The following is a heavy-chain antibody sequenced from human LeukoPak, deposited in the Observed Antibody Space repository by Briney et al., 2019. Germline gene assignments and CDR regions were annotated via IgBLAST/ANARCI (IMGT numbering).Heavy chain of an antibody. CDR3: AKGSHYGDYPGAFDI. D-gene: IGHD4-17*01. V-gene: IGHV3-30*02. CDR1: GFTFSSYG. Sequence: GGSLRLSCAASGFTFSSYGMHWVRQAPGKGLEWVAFIRYDGSNKYYAASVKGRFTISRDNSKNTLYLQMNSLRAEDTAVYYCAKGSHYGDYPGAFDIWGQGTLVTVSS. J-gene: IGHJ4*02. CDR2: IRYDGSNK.